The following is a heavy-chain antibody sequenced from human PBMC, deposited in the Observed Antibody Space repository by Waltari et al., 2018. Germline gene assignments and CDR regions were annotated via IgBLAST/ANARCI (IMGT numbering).Heavy chain of an antibody. CDR1: GFNFDDYA. D-gene: IGHD6-13*01. J-gene: IGHJ2*01. V-gene: IGHV3-9*01. CDR2: ISWNGGNI. CDR3: AKDRRQQPVYWFLDL. Sequence: EVQLVASGGGLVQPGRSLKLSCAASGFNFDDYAMHWVRQIPGKGLEWVSGISWNGGNIGYADSVKGRFTISRDNAENSLYLQMNSLTDDDTALYYCAKDRRQQPVYWFLDLWGRGTLVAVSS.